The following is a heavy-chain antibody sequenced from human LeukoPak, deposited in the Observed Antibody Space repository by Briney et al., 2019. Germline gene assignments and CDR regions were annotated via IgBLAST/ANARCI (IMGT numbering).Heavy chain of an antibody. CDR3: ARGPTAVAHD. CDR1: GGSISTYY. D-gene: IGHD6-19*01. J-gene: IGHJ4*02. Sequence: PSETLSLTCTVSGGSISTYYGNWIRQAPGKGLEWIGYIYYSGSTNYNPSLKSRVTMSVDTSKNQFSLKLSSVTAADTAVYYCARGPTAVAHDWGQGTLVTVSS. V-gene: IGHV4-59*01. CDR2: IYYSGST.